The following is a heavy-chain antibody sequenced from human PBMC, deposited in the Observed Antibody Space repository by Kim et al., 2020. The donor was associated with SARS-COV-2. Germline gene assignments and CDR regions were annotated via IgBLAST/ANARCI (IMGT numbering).Heavy chain of an antibody. CDR3: AREYSDSSGYYYVHPLDV. V-gene: IGHV4-59*13. CDR2: IYYSGST. CDR1: GGSISSYY. Sequence: SETLSLTCTVSGGSISSYYWSWIRQPPGKGLEWIGYIYYSGSTNYNPSLKSRVTISVDTSKNQFSLKLSSVTAADTAVYYCAREYSDSSGYYYVHPLDVWGQGTTVTVSS. D-gene: IGHD3-22*01. J-gene: IGHJ6*02.